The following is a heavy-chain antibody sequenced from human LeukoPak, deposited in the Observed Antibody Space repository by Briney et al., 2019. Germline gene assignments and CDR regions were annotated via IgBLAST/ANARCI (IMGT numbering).Heavy chain of an antibody. D-gene: IGHD3-10*01. CDR1: SDSFSDYY. V-gene: IGHV4-34*01. J-gene: IGHJ4*02. CDR3: ARVTGYSDPSTRFGLDY. CDR2: INHSGST. Sequence: SETLSLTCAVYSDSFSDYYWTWIRQPPGRGLKWIGEINHSGSTSYNPSLTSRVTISIDTSKKQFSMKLTSVTAADTAVYYCARVTGYSDPSTRFGLDYWGRGTLVTVSS.